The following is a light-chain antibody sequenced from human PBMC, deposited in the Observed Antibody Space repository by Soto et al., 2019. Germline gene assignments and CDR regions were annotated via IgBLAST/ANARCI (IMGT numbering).Light chain of an antibody. Sequence: EIVLTQSPVTLSLSPGERATLSCRASQSVSSSYLAWYQQKPGQAPRLLIYGASSRATGIPDRFSGSGSGTDFTLTISRLEPGDFAVYYCQQYGSSPRITFGQGTRLEIK. CDR2: GAS. J-gene: IGKJ5*01. CDR3: QQYGSSPRIT. V-gene: IGKV3-20*01. CDR1: QSVSSSY.